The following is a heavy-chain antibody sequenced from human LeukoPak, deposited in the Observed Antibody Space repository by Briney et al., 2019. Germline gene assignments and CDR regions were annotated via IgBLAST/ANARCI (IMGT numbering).Heavy chain of an antibody. D-gene: IGHD2-2*01. CDR2: IHHSGVS. V-gene: IGHV4-30-2*01. J-gene: IGHJ4*02. CDR3: AREYCTSSRCYKEGFDY. CDR1: GGSFSGYY. Sequence: SQTLSLTCSVSGGSFSGYYWNWFRQAPGKGLEWIGYIHHSGVSAYNPSLKSRVTMSADRSKKQFSLSLTSVTAADAAVYYCAREYCTSSRCYKEGFDYWGQGTLAIVSS.